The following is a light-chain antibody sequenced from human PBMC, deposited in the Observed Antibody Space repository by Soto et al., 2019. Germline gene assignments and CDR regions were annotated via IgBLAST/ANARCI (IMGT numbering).Light chain of an antibody. CDR2: DAS. CDR3: QQRSNWPRLT. CDR1: QSVSSY. Sequence: EIVLTHSPATLSLSPWEIATLSCRASQSVSSYLAWYQQKPGQAPRLLIYDASNRATGIPARFSGSGSGTDFTLTISSLEPEDFAVYYCQQRSNWPRLTFGQGTKVDI. J-gene: IGKJ1*01. V-gene: IGKV3-11*01.